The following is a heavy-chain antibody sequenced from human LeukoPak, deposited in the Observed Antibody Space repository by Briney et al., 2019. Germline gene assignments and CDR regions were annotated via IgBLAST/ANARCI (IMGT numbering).Heavy chain of an antibody. V-gene: IGHV3-21*01. CDR1: RFTFSSYS. J-gene: IGHJ4*02. D-gene: IGHD3-22*01. Sequence: GSLSFSGAASRFTFSSYSMNWDRQAPGKGLEWFSSISSSSSYIYYADSVKGRFTISRDNAKNSLYLQMNSLRAEDTAVYYCARPAPMIVVDYFDCWGQGTLVTVSS. CDR2: ISSSSSYI. CDR3: ARPAPMIVVDYFDC.